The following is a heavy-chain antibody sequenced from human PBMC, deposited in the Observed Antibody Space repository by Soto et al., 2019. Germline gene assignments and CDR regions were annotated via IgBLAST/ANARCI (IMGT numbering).Heavy chain of an antibody. CDR3: ARGRGSSYFDY. CDR1: GLTVSSNY. D-gene: IGHD1-26*01. Sequence: EVQLVESGGGLIQPGGSLRLSCAASGLTVSSNYMSWVRQAPGKGLEWVSVLYSGGTTYYADSVKGRFTISRDNSKNTLYLQMNSLRAEDMAVYYCARGRGSSYFDYWGQGTLVTVSS. V-gene: IGHV3-53*01. J-gene: IGHJ4*02. CDR2: LYSGGTT.